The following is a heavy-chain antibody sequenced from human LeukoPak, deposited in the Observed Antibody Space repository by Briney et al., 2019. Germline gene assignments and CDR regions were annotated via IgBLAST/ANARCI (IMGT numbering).Heavy chain of an antibody. J-gene: IGHJ4*02. CDR3: TRSVRNGHIDY. D-gene: IGHD2-21*01. V-gene: IGHV1-69*13. Sequence: SVKVSCKASGGTFSSYAISWVRQAPGQGLEWMGGIIPIFGTANYAQKFQGRVTITADESTSTAYMELSSLRFEDTAVYYCTRSVRNGHIDYWGQGTLVTVSS. CDR2: IIPIFGTA. CDR1: GGTFSSYA.